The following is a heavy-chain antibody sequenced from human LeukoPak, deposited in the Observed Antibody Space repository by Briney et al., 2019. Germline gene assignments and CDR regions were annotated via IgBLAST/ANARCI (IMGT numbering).Heavy chain of an antibody. Sequence: GRSLRLSCAASGFTFSSYGFHWVRQAPGKGLEWVAVIWSDGSYKYYADSAKGRFTISRDDSKNTLYLQMNSLRAEDTAVYYCARDFSLQLFDYWGQGTLVTVFS. V-gene: IGHV3-33*01. CDR1: GFTFSSYG. CDR2: IWSDGSYK. D-gene: IGHD5-24*01. CDR3: ARDFSLQLFDY. J-gene: IGHJ4*02.